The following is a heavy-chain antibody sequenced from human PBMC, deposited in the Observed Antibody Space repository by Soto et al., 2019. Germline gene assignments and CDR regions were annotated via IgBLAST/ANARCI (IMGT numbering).Heavy chain of an antibody. CDR3: ARQIYDSDTGPNFQYYFDS. CDR2: IDPSDSQT. J-gene: IGHJ4*02. V-gene: IGHV5-10-1*01. CDR1: GYSFAGYW. D-gene: IGHD3-22*01. Sequence: GESLKISCKGSGYSFAGYWITWVRQKPGKGLEWMGRIDPSDSQTYYSPSFRGHVTVSATKSITTVFLQWSSLRASDTAMYYCARQIYDSDTGPNFQYYFDSWGQGTPVTVSS.